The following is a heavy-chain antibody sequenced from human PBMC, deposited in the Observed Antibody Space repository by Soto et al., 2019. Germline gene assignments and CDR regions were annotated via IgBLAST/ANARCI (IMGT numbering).Heavy chain of an antibody. Sequence: GGSLRLSCVGSGFTFSSFEMSWVRQAPGKGLEWVSVIYSGGSTYYADSVKGRFTISRDNSKNTLYLQMNSLRAEDTAVYYCARGYYDSSGYSVNVFDIWGQGTMVTVSS. D-gene: IGHD3-22*01. V-gene: IGHV3-53*01. CDR1: GFTFSSFE. CDR3: ARGYYDSSGYSVNVFDI. J-gene: IGHJ3*02. CDR2: IYSGGST.